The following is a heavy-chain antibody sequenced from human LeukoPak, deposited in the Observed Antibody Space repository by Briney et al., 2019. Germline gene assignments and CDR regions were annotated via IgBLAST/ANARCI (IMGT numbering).Heavy chain of an antibody. CDR3: ARDYSSAVTTGYFDY. Sequence: GGSLRLSCAASGLTFSSYSMNWVRQATGKGLEWVSSISSSSSYIYYADSVKGRFTISRDNAKNSLYLQMNSLRAEDTAVYYCARDYSSAVTTGYFDYWGQGTLVTVSS. D-gene: IGHD4-17*01. J-gene: IGHJ4*02. CDR1: GLTFSSYS. CDR2: ISSSSSYI. V-gene: IGHV3-21*01.